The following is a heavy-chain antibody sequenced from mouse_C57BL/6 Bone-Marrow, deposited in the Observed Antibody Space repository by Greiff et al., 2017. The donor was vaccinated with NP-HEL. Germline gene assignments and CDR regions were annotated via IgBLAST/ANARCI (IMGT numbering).Heavy chain of an antibody. Sequence: VQLQQSGAELVMPGASVKLSCKASGYTFTSYWLHWVKQRPGQGLEWIGEIDPSDSYTNYNQKFKGKSPLTVDKSSSTAYMQLSSLTSEDSAVYYCATLYDYNYWGQGTTLIVSS. J-gene: IGHJ2*01. CDR1: GYTFTSYW. V-gene: IGHV1-69*01. CDR3: ATLYDYNY. CDR2: IDPSDSYT. D-gene: IGHD2-4*01.